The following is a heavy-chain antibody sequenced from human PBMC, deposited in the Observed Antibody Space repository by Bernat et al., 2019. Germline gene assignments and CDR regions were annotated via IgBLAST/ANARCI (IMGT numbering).Heavy chain of an antibody. Sequence: EVQLVESGGGLVQPGGSLRLSCAASGFTFSSFWMTWVRQAPGKGLEWVANIKEDGSAKFYVDSVKGRFTISRDNAKNSLFLQMNSLRAEDTAVYYCAGDGGTYCSTTSCYWWFDPWGQGTLVTVSS. D-gene: IGHD2-2*01. V-gene: IGHV3-7*03. CDR2: IKEDGSAK. J-gene: IGHJ5*02. CDR1: GFTFSSFW. CDR3: AGDGGTYCSTTSCYWWFDP.